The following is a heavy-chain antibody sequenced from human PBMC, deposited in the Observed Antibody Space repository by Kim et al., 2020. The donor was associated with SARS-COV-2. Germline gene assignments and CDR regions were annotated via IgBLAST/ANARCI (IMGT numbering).Heavy chain of an antibody. J-gene: IGHJ5*02. Sequence: ASVKVSCKASGYTFTSYGISWVRQAPGQGLEWMGWISAYNGNTNYAQKLQGRVTMTTDTSTSTAYMELRSLRSDDTAVYYCARAVIAAAGILVHNWFDPWGQGTLVTVSS. CDR3: ARAVIAAAGILVHNWFDP. D-gene: IGHD6-13*01. V-gene: IGHV1-18*04. CDR1: GYTFTSYG. CDR2: ISAYNGNT.